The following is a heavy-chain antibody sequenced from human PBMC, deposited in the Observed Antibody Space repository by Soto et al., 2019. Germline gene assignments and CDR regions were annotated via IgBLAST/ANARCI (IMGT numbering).Heavy chain of an antibody. J-gene: IGHJ6*02. D-gene: IGHD4-17*01. CDR2: IYYSGST. Sequence: SETLSLTCTVSGGSISSSSYYWGWIRQPPGKGLEWIGSIYYSGSTYYNPSLKSRVTISVDTSKNQFSLKLSSVTAADTAVYYCARDLRRRIHFDYGGNSRQGHYYYGMDVWGQGTTVTVSS. V-gene: IGHV4-39*07. CDR3: ARDLRRRIHFDYGGNSRQGHYYYGMDV. CDR1: GGSISSSSYY.